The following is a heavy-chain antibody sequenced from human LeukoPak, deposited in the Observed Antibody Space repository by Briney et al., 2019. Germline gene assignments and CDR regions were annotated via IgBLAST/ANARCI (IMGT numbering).Heavy chain of an antibody. J-gene: IGHJ4*02. Sequence: SETLSLTCTVSGYSISSGYYWGWIRQPPGKGLEWIGSIYHSGSTYYNPSLKSRVTISVDTSKNQFSLKLSSVTAADTAVYYCARDRGIVATQFDYWGQGTLVTVSS. CDR1: GYSISSGYY. CDR2: IYHSGST. D-gene: IGHD5-12*01. CDR3: ARDRGIVATQFDY. V-gene: IGHV4-38-2*02.